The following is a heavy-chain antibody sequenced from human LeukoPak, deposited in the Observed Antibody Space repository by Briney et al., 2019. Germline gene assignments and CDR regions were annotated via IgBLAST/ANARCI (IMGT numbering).Heavy chain of an antibody. D-gene: IGHD1-26*01. CDR2: INIYNAKT. Sequence: GASVKVSCKASGDKFTGYGMTWVRQAPGQGLEWMGWINIYNAKTDYAQKFRDRVTMTPDISPSTDLMELRSLRSNHPAVYYCARDTEWEFGGGDLPGYFDYWGQGTLVTVSS. CDR3: ARDTEWEFGGGDLPGYFDY. J-gene: IGHJ4*02. CDR1: GDKFTGYG. V-gene: IGHV1-18*01.